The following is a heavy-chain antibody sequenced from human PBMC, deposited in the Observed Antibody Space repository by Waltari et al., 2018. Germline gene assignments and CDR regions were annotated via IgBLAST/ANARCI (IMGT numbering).Heavy chain of an antibody. V-gene: IGHV3-23*01. Sequence: EVQLLESGGGLVQLGGSLRLSCAASGFTFSSYAMSWVRQAPGKGLGWVSAISGSGGSTYYADSVKGRFTISRDNSKNTLYLQMNSLRAEDTAVYYCAKDPYSSGWFWDYWGQGTLVTVSS. D-gene: IGHD6-19*01. CDR1: GFTFSSYA. CDR2: ISGSGGST. J-gene: IGHJ4*02. CDR3: AKDPYSSGWFWDY.